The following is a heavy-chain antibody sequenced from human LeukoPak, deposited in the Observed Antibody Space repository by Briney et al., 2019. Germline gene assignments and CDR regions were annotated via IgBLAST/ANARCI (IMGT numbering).Heavy chain of an antibody. J-gene: IGHJ4*02. CDR2: IHYRGTT. CDR1: GGSISGYY. D-gene: IGHD3-22*01. CDR3: ARQSRSHYYDTSGHEY. Sequence: SGTLSLTCTVSGGSISGYYWSGCRHSPGKGLEGIGYIHYRGTTTYNPSLQSRVTMSVDTSKNQFSLKLSSVTAAETAVYYCARQSRSHYYDTSGHEYWGQGTLVTVSS. V-gene: IGHV4-59*08.